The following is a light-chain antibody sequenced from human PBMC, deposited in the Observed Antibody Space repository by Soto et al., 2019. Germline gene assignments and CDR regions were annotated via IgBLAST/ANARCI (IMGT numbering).Light chain of an antibody. J-gene: IGKJ1*01. CDR2: DAS. V-gene: IGKV1-9*01. CDR3: QQSYSTPPT. CDR1: QGISTY. Sequence: DIQLTQSPSFLYASVGDRVTITCRASQGISTYLAWYQQRPGKAPKLLIYDASTLQSGVPSRFSGSRSGTEFTLTISSLQPEDFAIYYCQQSYSTPPTFGQGTKV.